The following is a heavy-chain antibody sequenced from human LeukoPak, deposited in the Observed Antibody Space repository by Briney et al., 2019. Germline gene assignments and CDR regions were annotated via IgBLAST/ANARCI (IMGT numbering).Heavy chain of an antibody. J-gene: IGHJ4*02. V-gene: IGHV4-34*01. CDR1: GGSLSGYY. Sequence: SETLSLTCAVYGGSLSGYYWSWIRQPPGKGLEWIGEINHSGSTNYNPSLKSRVTISVDTSKNQFSLKLSSVTAADTAVYYCASFLFGDPGGYWGQGTLVTVSS. D-gene: IGHD3-10*01. CDR2: INHSGST. CDR3: ASFLFGDPGGY.